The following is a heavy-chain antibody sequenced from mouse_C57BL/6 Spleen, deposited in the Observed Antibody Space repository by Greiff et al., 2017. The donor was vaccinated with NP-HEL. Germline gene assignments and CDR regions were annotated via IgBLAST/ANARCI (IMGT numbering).Heavy chain of an antibody. CDR2: IDPANGNT. V-gene: IGHV14-3*01. J-gene: IGHJ2*01. Sequence: EVKLQESVAELVRPGASVKLSCTASGFNIKNTYMHWVKQRPEQGLEWIGRIDPANGNTKYAPKFQGKATITADTSSNTAYLQLSSLTSEDTAIYYCARGFITTVVEDYFDYWGQGTTLTVSS. D-gene: IGHD1-1*01. CDR3: ARGFITTVVEDYFDY. CDR1: GFNIKNTY.